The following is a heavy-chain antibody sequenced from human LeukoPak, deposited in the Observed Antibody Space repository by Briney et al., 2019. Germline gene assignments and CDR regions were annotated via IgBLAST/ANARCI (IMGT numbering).Heavy chain of an antibody. J-gene: IGHJ4*02. D-gene: IGHD3-9*01. V-gene: IGHV1-69*06. CDR3: ARDQDILTGYYIDY. Sequence: SVKVSCKASGGTFSSYAISWVRQAPGQGLEWMGGIIPIFGTANYAQKFQGRVTITADKSTSTAYMELSSLRSDDTAVYYCARDQDILTGYYIDYWGQGTLVTVSS. CDR1: GGTFSSYA. CDR2: IIPIFGTA.